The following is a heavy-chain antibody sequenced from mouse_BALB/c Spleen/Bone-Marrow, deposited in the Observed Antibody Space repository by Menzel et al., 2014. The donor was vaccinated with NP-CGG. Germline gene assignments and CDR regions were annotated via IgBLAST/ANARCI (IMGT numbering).Heavy chain of an antibody. CDR2: IHYSGST. CDR3: ARRGSSSYWYFDV. CDR1: GYSITSGYS. Sequence: EVKLVESGPDLVKPSQSLSLTCTVTGYSITSGYSWHWIRQFPGNKLEWMGYIHYSGSTYYNPSLKSRISITRDTSKNQFFLRLNSVTTEDTATYYCARRGSSSYWYFDVWGAGTTVTVSS. D-gene: IGHD1-1*01. V-gene: IGHV3-1*02. J-gene: IGHJ1*01.